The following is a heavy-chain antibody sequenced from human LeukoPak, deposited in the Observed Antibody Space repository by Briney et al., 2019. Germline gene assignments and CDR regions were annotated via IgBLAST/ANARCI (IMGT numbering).Heavy chain of an antibody. D-gene: IGHD3-10*01. Sequence: SETLSLTCTVSGGSISSYFWSWIRQPPGKGLEWIGYVYYSGSTNYNPSLKSRVTISVDRSNNKFSLKLTSVTAADTAVYYCARGGRDTGPYWYFDLWGRGTLVTVSS. V-gene: IGHV4-59*01. CDR2: VYYSGST. CDR1: GGSISSYF. CDR3: ARGGRDTGPYWYFDL. J-gene: IGHJ2*01.